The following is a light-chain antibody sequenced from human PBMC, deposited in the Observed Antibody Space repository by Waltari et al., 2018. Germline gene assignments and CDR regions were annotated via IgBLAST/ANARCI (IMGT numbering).Light chain of an antibody. J-gene: IGKJ5*01. V-gene: IGKV1-12*01. Sequence: DIQMTQSPSSVSASVGDRVTITCRASQGISSWLAWYQQKPGKAPKLLFYAASSLQSGVPSRFSGSGSGTDFTLTISSLQPEDVAVYYCQQYYGVPITFGQGTRLEIK. CDR1: QGISSW. CDR2: AAS. CDR3: QQYYGVPIT.